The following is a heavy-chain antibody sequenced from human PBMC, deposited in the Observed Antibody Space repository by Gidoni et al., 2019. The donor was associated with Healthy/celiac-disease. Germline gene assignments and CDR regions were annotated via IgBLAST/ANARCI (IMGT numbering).Heavy chain of an antibody. CDR3: ARDREYYYDSSGYSPPGH. D-gene: IGHD3-22*01. CDR1: GFTFSSYS. Sequence: EVQLVESGGGLVKPGGSLRLSCAASGFTFSSYSMNWVRQAPGKGLEWVSSISSSSSYIYYADSVKGRFTISRDNAKNSLYLQMNSLRAEDTAVYYCARDREYYYDSSGYSPPGHWGQGTLVTVSS. V-gene: IGHV3-21*01. J-gene: IGHJ4*02. CDR2: ISSSSSYI.